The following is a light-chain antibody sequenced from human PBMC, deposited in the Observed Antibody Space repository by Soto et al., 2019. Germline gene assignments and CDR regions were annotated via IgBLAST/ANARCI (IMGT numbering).Light chain of an antibody. CDR3: QQLNNYPLT. Sequence: ATQLTQSPSSLSASVGDRVTITCRASQGIGSSLAWYQQKPGKTPKLLIYDASSLESGVPSRFSGSGSGTDFTLNISSLQPEDFATFYCQQLNNYPLTFGGGTKVEIK. V-gene: IGKV1D-13*01. CDR2: DAS. CDR1: QGIGSS. J-gene: IGKJ4*01.